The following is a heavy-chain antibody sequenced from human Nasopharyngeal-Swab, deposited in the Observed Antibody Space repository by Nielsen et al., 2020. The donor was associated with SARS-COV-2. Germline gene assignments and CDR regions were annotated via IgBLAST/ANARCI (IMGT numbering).Heavy chain of an antibody. V-gene: IGHV4-31*02. J-gene: IGHJ6*03. CDR2: LYYGGKI. CDR3: ATAANYDILTGYYSYYYYMDV. Sequence: RQAPGKGLEWIGYLYYGGKIFYNPSLKSRVSISVDTSKNQFSLELNSVTAADTAVYYCATAANYDILTGYYSYYYYMDVWGKRTTVTVSS. D-gene: IGHD3-9*01.